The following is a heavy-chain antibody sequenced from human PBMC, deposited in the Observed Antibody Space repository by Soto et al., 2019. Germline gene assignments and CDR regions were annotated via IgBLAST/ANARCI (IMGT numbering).Heavy chain of an antibody. CDR1: GFTFNNYA. Sequence: EVQLLESGGGLVQPGGSLRLSCAASGFTFNNYAMPWVRQAPGKGLEWVSAISGGGDNTSYADSVKGRFTVSRDGSKNTLYLQMSSLRAEDTALYYCAKGRGGSGSLTPRVDFWGQGTLVTVSS. CDR3: AKGRGGSGSLTPRVDF. D-gene: IGHD3-10*01. J-gene: IGHJ4*02. V-gene: IGHV3-23*01. CDR2: ISGGGDNT.